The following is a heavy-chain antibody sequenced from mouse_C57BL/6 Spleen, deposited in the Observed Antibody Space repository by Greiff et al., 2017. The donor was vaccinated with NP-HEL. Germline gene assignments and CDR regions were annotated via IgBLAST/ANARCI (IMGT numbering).Heavy chain of an antibody. CDR2: IDPETGGT. V-gene: IGHV1-15*01. D-gene: IGHD2-3*01. CDR1: GYTFTDYE. CDR3: TRWGGYYAY. Sequence: VKLMESGAELVRPGASVTLSCKASGYTFTDYEMHWVKQTPVHGLEWIGAIDPETGGTAYNQKFKGKAILTADKSSSTAYMELRSLTSEDSAVYYCTRWGGYYAYWGQGTLVTVSA. J-gene: IGHJ3*01.